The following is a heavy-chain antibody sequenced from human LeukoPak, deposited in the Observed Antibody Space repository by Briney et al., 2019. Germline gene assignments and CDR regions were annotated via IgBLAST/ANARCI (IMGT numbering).Heavy chain of an antibody. D-gene: IGHD1-7*01. CDR1: GFTFSGYA. CDR2: ISGGGGST. Sequence: SGASLRLSCAASGFTFSGYAMTWVRQAPGKGLEWVSAISGGGGSTYYADSVKGRFTISRDNSKNTLYLQMSSLRADDTAVYYCAKVSNGNYAGDAFDIWGQGTMATVSS. V-gene: IGHV3-23*01. CDR3: AKVSNGNYAGDAFDI. J-gene: IGHJ3*02.